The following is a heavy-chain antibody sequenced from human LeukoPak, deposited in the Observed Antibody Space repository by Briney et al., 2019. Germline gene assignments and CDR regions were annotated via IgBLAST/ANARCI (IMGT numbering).Heavy chain of an antibody. J-gene: IGHJ4*02. D-gene: IGHD3-22*01. Sequence: GGTLRLSCAAPGFMFHDYAIHWVRQAPGKGLEWVSLISGDGGSTFYADSVKGRFTISRDNSKNFLYLQMNSLRSDDTALYYCARESESSGGYDYWGQGTLVAV. CDR2: ISGDGGST. CDR3: ARESESSGGYDY. CDR1: GFMFHDYA. V-gene: IGHV3-43*02.